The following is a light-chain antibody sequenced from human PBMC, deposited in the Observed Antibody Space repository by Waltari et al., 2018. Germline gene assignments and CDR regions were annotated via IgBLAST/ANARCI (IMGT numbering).Light chain of an antibody. Sequence: EIVLTQSPATLSLSPGERATLSCRASQSVRSSLAWDQQKPGQAPRLLIYDASNRATGIPARFSGSGSGTDFTLTISSLEPEDFAVYYCQQRSNWQLTFGGGTKVEIK. V-gene: IGKV3-11*01. CDR3: QQRSNWQLT. J-gene: IGKJ4*01. CDR2: DAS. CDR1: QSVRSS.